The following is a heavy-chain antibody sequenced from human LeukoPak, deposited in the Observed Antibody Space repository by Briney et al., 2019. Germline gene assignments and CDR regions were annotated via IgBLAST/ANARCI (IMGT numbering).Heavy chain of an antibody. J-gene: IGHJ3*02. CDR3: ARVRHSGSYLEAFDI. D-gene: IGHD1-26*01. CDR2: MNPNSGNT. CDR1: GFTFSSYY. V-gene: IGHV1-8*03. Sequence: ASVKVSCKASGFTFSSYYMHWVRQAPGQGLEWMGWMNPNSGNTGYAQKFQGRVTITRNTSISTAYMELSSLRSEDTAVYYCARVRHSGSYLEAFDIWGQGTMVTVSS.